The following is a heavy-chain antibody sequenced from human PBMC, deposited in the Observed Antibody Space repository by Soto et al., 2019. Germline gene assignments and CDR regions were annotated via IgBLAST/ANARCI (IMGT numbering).Heavy chain of an antibody. J-gene: IGHJ4*02. Sequence: QLHLVQSGAEVKKAGSSVKVSCKASGGTVSSYAITWVRQAPGKGLAEMGGCIPLCVSAHYAPKFQGRSTITADESTSTAYMELSGLTSEDTAIYYCARDVSSDTTGFRGYDLWGQGTQVTVSS. CDR2: CIPLCVSA. CDR1: GGTVSSYA. CDR3: ARDVSSDTTGFRGYDL. V-gene: IGHV1-69*01. D-gene: IGHD3-10*01.